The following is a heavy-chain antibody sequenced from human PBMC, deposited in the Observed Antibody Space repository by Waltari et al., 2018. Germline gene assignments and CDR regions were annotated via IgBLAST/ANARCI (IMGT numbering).Heavy chain of an antibody. CDR2: SSRDGYSR. CDR1: GFPLTNYW. D-gene: IGHD6-13*01. J-gene: IGHJ4*02. V-gene: IGHV3-74*01. Sequence: EGHLLKSGGALVQPGGSLELPCEASGFPLTNYWIHWVRQAPGKGREWVSRSSRDGYSRNYADSVKGRFTISRDNTNSTVYLQMNSLRAEDTALYYCTRDTAGYDYWGRGTLVTVS. CDR3: TRDTAGYDY.